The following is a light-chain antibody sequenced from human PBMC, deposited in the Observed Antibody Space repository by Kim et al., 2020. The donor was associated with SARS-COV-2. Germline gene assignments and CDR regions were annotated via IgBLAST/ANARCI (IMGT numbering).Light chain of an antibody. CDR1: IGNIDGA. CDR2: LHSDGSH. Sequence: ASVNITCTLNIGNIDGAIAQHQQQPENGARSLMKLHSDGSHTRGDGIPARFSGSSSGFDRYLTISRLQSEDEGDYYCQSWGSGIHVFGGGTQLTVL. V-gene: IGLV4-69*01. J-gene: IGLJ3*02. CDR3: QSWGSGIHV.